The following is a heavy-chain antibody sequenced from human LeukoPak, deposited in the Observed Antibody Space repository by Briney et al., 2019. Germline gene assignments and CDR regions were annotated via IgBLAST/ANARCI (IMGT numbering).Heavy chain of an antibody. V-gene: IGHV3-23*01. CDR2: ISGSGGST. CDR1: GFTFSSYA. CDR3: AKDLEYYFGSGSYILDY. J-gene: IGHJ4*02. D-gene: IGHD3-10*01. Sequence: GGSLRLSCAASGFTFSSYAMSWVRQAPGKGLEWVSAISGSGGSTYYADSVKGRFTISRDNSKNTLYLQVNSLRAEDTAVYYCAKDLEYYFGSGSYILDYCGEGTLVTVSS.